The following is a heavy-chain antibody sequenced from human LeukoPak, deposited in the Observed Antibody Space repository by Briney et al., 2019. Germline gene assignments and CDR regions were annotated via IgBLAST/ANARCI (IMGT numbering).Heavy chain of an antibody. CDR2: IIPIFGTA. J-gene: IGHJ6*03. CDR1: GGSFSSYA. D-gene: IGHD5-18*01. V-gene: IGHV1-69*06. Sequence: SVKVSFKSSGGSFSSYAISWVRQAPGQGLEWMGRIIPIFGTANYAQRFQDRVTITADIVSGTAYMELTSLTTGDTAVYFCAKQGAARQDYYMDVWGNGTTVTVSS. CDR3: AKQGAARQDYYMDV.